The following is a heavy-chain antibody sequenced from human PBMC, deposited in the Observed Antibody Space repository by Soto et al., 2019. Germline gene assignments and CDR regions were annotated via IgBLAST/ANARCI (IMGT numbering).Heavy chain of an antibody. CDR3: ASVNLRFSYGIDV. CDR1: GYNLTGLS. CDR2: IWHDGNNE. J-gene: IGHJ6*02. V-gene: IGHV3-33*03. D-gene: IGHD3-3*01. Sequence: SCKVSGYNLTGLSMHWVRQAPGKGLEWVASIWHDGNNEVYADSVKGRFTISRDNAKNLLYLQMNSLRAEDTAVYFCASVNLRFSYGIDVWGQGTTVTVSS.